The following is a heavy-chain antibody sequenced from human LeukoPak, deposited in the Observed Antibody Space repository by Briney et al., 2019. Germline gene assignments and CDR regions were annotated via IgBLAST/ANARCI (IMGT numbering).Heavy chain of an antibody. J-gene: IGHJ4*02. CDR3: ARFSSYSSSWYYFDY. CDR1: GGSISSYY. D-gene: IGHD6-13*01. Sequence: TSETLSLTCTVSGGSISSYYWSWIRQPPGKGLGWIGYIYYSGSTNYNPSLKSRVTISVDTSKNQFSLKLSSVTAADTAVYYCARFSSYSSSWYYFDYWGQGTLVTVSS. CDR2: IYYSGST. V-gene: IGHV4-59*01.